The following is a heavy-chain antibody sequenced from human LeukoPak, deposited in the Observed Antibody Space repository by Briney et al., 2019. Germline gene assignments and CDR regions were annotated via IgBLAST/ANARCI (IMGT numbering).Heavy chain of an antibody. CDR1: GYTFTSYD. D-gene: IGHD6-13*01. V-gene: IGHV1-8*01. J-gene: IGHJ6*02. CDR2: MNPNNGNT. CDR3: ARLASSSWPLYYYYGMDV. Sequence: GASVKVSCKASGYTFTSYDINWVRQDTGQGLEWMGWMNPNNGNTGYAQKFQGRVTMTRSTSISTAYMELSSLRSEATAVYYCARLASSSWPLYYYYGMDVWGRGTTVTVSS.